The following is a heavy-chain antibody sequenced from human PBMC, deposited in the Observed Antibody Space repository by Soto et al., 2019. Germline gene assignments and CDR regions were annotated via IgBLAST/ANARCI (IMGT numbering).Heavy chain of an antibody. Sequence: ASVKVSCKVSGYTLTDLSMHWVRQAPGKGLEWMGGFDPEDGETIYAQKFQGRVTMTEDTSTDTAYMELSSLRSEDTAVYYCATLYYYDSSGYYSPHYFDYWGQGTLVTISS. D-gene: IGHD3-22*01. CDR2: FDPEDGET. CDR1: GYTLTDLS. V-gene: IGHV1-24*01. CDR3: ATLYYYDSSGYYSPHYFDY. J-gene: IGHJ4*02.